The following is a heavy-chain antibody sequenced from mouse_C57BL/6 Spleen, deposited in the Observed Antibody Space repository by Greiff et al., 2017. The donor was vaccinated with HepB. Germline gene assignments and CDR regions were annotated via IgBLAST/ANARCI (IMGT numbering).Heavy chain of an antibody. J-gene: IGHJ2*01. Sequence: EVKLMESGGGLVKPGGSLKLSCAASGFTFSDYGMHWVRQAPEKGLEWVAYISSGSSTIYYADTVKGRFTISRDNAKNTLFLQMTSLRSEDTAMYYCARPYYYGSSYYFDYWGQGTTLTVSS. CDR3: ARPYYYGSSYYFDY. D-gene: IGHD1-1*01. CDR2: ISSGSSTI. V-gene: IGHV5-17*01. CDR1: GFTFSDYG.